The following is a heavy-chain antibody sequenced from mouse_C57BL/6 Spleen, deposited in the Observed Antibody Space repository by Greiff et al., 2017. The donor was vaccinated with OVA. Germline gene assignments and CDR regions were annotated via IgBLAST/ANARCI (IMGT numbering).Heavy chain of an antibody. Sequence: VQLQQSGAELVKPGASVKLSCTASGFNIKDYYMHWVKQRTEKGLEWIGRIDTEDGETKYAPQVQGKATITADTSSNTAYLQLSSLTSEDTAVYYCARDYYVSHWYFDVWGTGTTVTVSS. V-gene: IGHV14-2*01. D-gene: IGHD1-1*01. J-gene: IGHJ1*03. CDR2: IDTEDGET. CDR1: GFNIKDYY. CDR3: ARDYYVSHWYFDV.